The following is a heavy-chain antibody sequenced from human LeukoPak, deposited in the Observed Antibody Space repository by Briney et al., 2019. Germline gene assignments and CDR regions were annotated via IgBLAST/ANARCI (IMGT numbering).Heavy chain of an antibody. CDR2: IYYSGST. V-gene: IGHV4-59*01. CDR1: GGSISSYY. D-gene: IGHD3-16*01. J-gene: IGHJ4*02. CDR3: ARGNYDDSYAYGGDFDS. Sequence: SETLSLTCTVSGGSISSYYWSWIRQPPGKGLEWIGYIYYSGSTNYNPSLKSRVTISVDPSKNQFSLRLSSVTAADTAVYYCARGNYDDSYAYGGDFDSWGQGTLVTVSS.